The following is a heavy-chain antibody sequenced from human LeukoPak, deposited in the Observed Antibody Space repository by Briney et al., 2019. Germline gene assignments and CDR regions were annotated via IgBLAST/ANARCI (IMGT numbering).Heavy chain of an antibody. CDR1: GGSFSGYY. J-gene: IGHJ5*02. V-gene: IGHV4-34*01. CDR2: INHSGST. D-gene: IGHD6-13*01. CDR3: ARDLTAAGIGNWFDP. Sequence: SETLSLTCAVYGGSFSGYYWTWIRQPPGKGPEWIGEINHSGSTNYNPSLKSRVTISVDTSKNQFSLKLSSVTAADTAVYYCARDLTAAGIGNWFDPWGQGTLVTVSS.